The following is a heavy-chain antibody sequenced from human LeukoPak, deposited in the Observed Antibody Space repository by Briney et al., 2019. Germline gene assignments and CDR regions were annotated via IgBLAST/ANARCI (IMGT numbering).Heavy chain of an antibody. Sequence: ASVKVSCKASGYTFTSYYMRWVRQAPGQGLEWMGIINPSGGSTSYAQKFQGRVTMTRDMSTSTVYMELSSLRSEDTAVYYCAAPGGGSPDYWGQGTLVTVSS. J-gene: IGHJ4*02. V-gene: IGHV1-46*01. CDR2: INPSGGST. CDR3: AAPGGGSPDY. CDR1: GYTFTSYY. D-gene: IGHD1-14*01.